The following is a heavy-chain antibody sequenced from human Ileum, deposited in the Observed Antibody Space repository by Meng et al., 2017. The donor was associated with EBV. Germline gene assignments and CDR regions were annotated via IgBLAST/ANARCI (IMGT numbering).Heavy chain of an antibody. CDR2: ISTNTGNP. D-gene: IGHD2-15*01. CDR1: GCTFTKYA. CDR3: ARSWGGGSSKE. Sequence: GQMGVYGWGWKEPRASVKVFFEGSGCTFTKYAMNWVRQAPGQGIGWMRWISTNTGNPTYAPGFTGRFVFSLDPSVSTASLQISSLKAEDTAVYYCARSWGGGSSKEWGQGTLVTVSS. V-gene: IGHV7-4-1*02. J-gene: IGHJ4*02.